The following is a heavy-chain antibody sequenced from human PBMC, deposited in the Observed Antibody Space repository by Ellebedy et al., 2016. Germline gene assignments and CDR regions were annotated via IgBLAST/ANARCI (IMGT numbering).Heavy chain of an antibody. Sequence: GGSLRLSXVASGFIFNVRGMTWVRQAPGKGLEWVATVSSGADTYYADSVKGRFTISRDNAKNSLYLQMNSLRAEDTAVYYCARGSDTPKVYYYGMDVWGQGITVTVSS. J-gene: IGHJ6*02. CDR2: VSSGADT. CDR3: ARGSDTPKVYYYGMDV. V-gene: IGHV3-21*01. CDR1: GFIFNVRG. D-gene: IGHD5-18*01.